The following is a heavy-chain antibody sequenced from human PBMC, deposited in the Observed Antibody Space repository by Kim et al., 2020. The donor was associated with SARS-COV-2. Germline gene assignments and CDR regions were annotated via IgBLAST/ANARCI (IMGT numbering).Heavy chain of an antibody. D-gene: IGHD3-10*01. J-gene: IGHJ6*02. CDR2: IYHSGST. V-gene: IGHV4-4*02. CDR1: RGSVSSSNW. Sequence: SETLSLTCAVSRGSVSSSNWWSWVRQPPGKGLEWIGEIYHSGSTNSNPSLKSRVTISLDKSKNQFSLKLTSVTAADTAVYYCGGSSGYYYGMVVCGQGTT. CDR3: GGSSGYYYGMVV.